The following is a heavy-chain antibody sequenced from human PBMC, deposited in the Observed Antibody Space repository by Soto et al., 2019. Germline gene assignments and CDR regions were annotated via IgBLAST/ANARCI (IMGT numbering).Heavy chain of an antibody. D-gene: IGHD3-22*01. CDR1: GFTFSNYA. V-gene: IGHV3-23*01. CDR3: AKGVVVTTAAFDY. CDR2: IGGSGGST. J-gene: IGHJ4*02. Sequence: EVQLLESGGGLVQPGGSLRLSCAASGFTFSNYAMSWVRQAPGKGLEWVSAIGGSGGSTYYADSVKGRFAISRDNSENPLYLQMNSLRAEDTAVYYCAKGVVVTTAAFDYWGQGTLVAVPS.